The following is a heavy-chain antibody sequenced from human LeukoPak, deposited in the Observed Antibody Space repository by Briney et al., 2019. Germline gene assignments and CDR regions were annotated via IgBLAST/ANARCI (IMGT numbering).Heavy chain of an antibody. V-gene: IGHV1-69*06. Sequence: GASVKVSCKASGYTFSSYYMHWVRQAPGQGLEWMGGIIPIFGTANYAQKFQGRVTITADKSTSTAYMELSSLRSEDTAVYYCARSPYKYYDSSGYSYWGQGTLVTVSS. J-gene: IGHJ4*02. CDR2: IIPIFGTA. CDR3: ARSPYKYYDSSGYSY. D-gene: IGHD3-22*01. CDR1: GYTFSSYY.